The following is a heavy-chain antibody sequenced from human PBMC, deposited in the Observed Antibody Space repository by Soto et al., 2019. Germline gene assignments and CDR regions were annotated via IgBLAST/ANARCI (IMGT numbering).Heavy chain of an antibody. Sequence: QVQLQESGPGLVMPSQTLSPTCAVSGGSIDDINSYWTWIRQSPGRSPEWIGYIHNTGNTFYSPSLKRRLVISIDRSKSQFSLKLSAVTAADTAFYYCARSTYGEGYPHFFADWGQGTLVTVSS. J-gene: IGHJ4*02. CDR1: GGSIDDINSY. D-gene: IGHD3-16*02. CDR2: IHNTGNT. V-gene: IGHV4-30-4*01. CDR3: ARSTYGEGYPHFFAD.